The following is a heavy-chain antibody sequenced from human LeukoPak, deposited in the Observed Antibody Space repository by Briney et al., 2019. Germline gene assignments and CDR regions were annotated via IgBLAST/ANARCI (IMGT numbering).Heavy chain of an antibody. CDR3: ARGGWGNPVAFDI. V-gene: IGHV3-30*02. CDR2: IRYDGSNK. Sequence: GSLRLSCAASGFTFSSYGMHWVRQAPDKGLEWVAFIRYDGSNKYYADSVKGRFTISRDNSKNTLYLQMNSLRAEDTAVYYCARGGWGNPVAFDIWGQGTMVTVSS. CDR1: GFTFSSYG. J-gene: IGHJ3*02. D-gene: IGHD1-26*01.